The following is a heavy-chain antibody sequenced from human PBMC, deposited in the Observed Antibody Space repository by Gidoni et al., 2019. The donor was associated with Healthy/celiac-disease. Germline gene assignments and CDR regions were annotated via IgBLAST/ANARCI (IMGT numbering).Heavy chain of an antibody. D-gene: IGHD3-22*01. CDR3: ARGGYDSSGYYYWYFDL. Sequence: QVQLVQSGAEVKKPGSSVKVSCKASGGTFSSSAISWVRQAPGQGLEWMGGIIPIFGTANYAQKCQGRVTITADESTSTAYMELSSLRSEDTAVYYCARGGYDSSGYYYWYFDLWGRGTLVTVSS. V-gene: IGHV1-69*01. CDR1: GGTFSSSA. CDR2: IIPIFGTA. J-gene: IGHJ2*01.